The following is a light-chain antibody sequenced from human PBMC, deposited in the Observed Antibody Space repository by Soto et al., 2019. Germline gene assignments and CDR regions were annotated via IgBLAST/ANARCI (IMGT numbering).Light chain of an antibody. Sequence: QSVLTQPRSVSGPPGQSVTISCTITSSDVANYNYVSWYQQHPGKAPKLLIYDVNKRPSGVPYRFSGSKSGNTASLTISGLQADDEADYYCCSYAGTYTRVFGTGTKVTVL. V-gene: IGLV2-11*01. CDR3: CSYAGTYTRV. J-gene: IGLJ1*01. CDR2: DVN. CDR1: SSDVANYNY.